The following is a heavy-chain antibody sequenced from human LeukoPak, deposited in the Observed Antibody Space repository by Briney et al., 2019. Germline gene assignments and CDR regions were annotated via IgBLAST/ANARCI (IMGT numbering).Heavy chain of an antibody. CDR3: VTLLSNAAFDY. V-gene: IGHV1-2*02. CDR1: GYTFTGYY. J-gene: IGHJ4*02. D-gene: IGHD6-25*01. CDR2: INPNSGGT. Sequence: GASXKVSCKASGYTFTGYYMHWVRQAPGQGLEWMGWINPNSGGTNYAQKFQGRVTMTRDTSISTAYMELSRLRSDDTAVYYCVTLLSNAAFDYWGQGTLVTVSS.